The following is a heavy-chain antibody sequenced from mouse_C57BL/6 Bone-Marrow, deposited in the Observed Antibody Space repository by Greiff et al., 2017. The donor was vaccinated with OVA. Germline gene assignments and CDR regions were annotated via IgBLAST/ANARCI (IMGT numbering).Heavy chain of an antibody. Sequence: KESCKASGYTFTSYWMHWVKQRPGRGLEWIGRIDPNSGGTKYNEKFKSKATLTVDKPSSTAYMQLSSLTSEDSAVYYCARCNYSNSRGLYFDYWGQGTTLTVSS. V-gene: IGHV1-72*01. D-gene: IGHD2-5*01. J-gene: IGHJ2*01. CDR2: IDPNSGGT. CDR1: GYTFTSYW. CDR3: ARCNYSNSRGLYFDY.